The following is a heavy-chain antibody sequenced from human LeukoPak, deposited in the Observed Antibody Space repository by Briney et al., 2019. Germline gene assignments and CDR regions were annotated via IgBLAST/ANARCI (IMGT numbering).Heavy chain of an antibody. Sequence: PSETLSLTCTVSGGSVSSGSYYWNWIRQPPGKGLEWIGYIYYSGSTNYNPSLKSRVTISVDTSKKHFALKLNSVTAADTAIYYCARTSHQDYGDSWFDPWGQGTLVTVSS. V-gene: IGHV4-61*03. CDR1: GGSVSSGSYY. CDR2: IYYSGST. CDR3: ARTSHQDYGDSWFDP. J-gene: IGHJ5*02. D-gene: IGHD4-17*01.